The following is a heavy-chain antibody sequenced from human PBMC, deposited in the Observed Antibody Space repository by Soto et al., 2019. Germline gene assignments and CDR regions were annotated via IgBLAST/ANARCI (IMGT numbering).Heavy chain of an antibody. CDR3: NAGKSGGEDD. Sequence: EVQLVESGGTLVKPGDSLRLSCAASGFSFSIYWLSWVRQAPGKGLEWVGRISSNNDGGTGDYGAPVQGRFTISMDDSKSTLYLQMHHLKTGDTTDYYYNAGKSGGEDDWGQGTLVTVSS. J-gene: IGHJ4*02. CDR1: GFSFSIYW. V-gene: IGHV3-15*02. D-gene: IGHD1-26*01. CDR2: ISSNNDGGTG.